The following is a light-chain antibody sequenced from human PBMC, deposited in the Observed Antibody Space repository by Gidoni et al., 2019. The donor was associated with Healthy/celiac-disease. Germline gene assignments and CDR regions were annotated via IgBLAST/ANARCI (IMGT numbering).Light chain of an antibody. J-gene: IGLJ2*01. V-gene: IGLV3-1*01. CDR1: KLGDKY. Sequence: SYELTQPPSVPVSTGQTASITCPGDKLGDKYACWYQQTPGQSPVLVIYQDSKRPSGIPERFSGSNSGNTATLTISGTQAMDEADYYCQAWDSSTVVFGGGTKLTVL. CDR2: QDS. CDR3: QAWDSSTVV.